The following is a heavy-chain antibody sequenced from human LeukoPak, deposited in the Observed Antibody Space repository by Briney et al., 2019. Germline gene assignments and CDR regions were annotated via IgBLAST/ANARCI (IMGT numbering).Heavy chain of an antibody. CDR2: ISGGSSSI. Sequence: GGSLRLSCAASGFTFSNYGMHWVRQAPGKGLEWVSYISGGSSSIYYADSVRGRFTISRDNAKNSLYLQLNSLRDEDTAVYYCARVVAGIDWFDPWGQGTLVTVSS. CDR1: GFTFSNYG. V-gene: IGHV3-48*02. J-gene: IGHJ5*02. CDR3: ARVVAGIDWFDP. D-gene: IGHD6-19*01.